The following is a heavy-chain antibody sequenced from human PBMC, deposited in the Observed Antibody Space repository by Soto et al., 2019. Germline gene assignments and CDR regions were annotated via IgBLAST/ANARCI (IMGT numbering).Heavy chain of an antibody. V-gene: IGHV1-8*01. D-gene: IGHD1-26*01. J-gene: IGHJ4*02. Sequence: QVQLVQSGAEVKKPGASVKVSCKASGYTFTSYDINWVRQATGQGLEWMGWMNPNSGNTGYAQKFXXRXTXXRNTSISTAYMELSSLRSEDTAVYYCARVSKGVGYWGQGTLVTVSS. CDR3: ARVSKGVGY. CDR1: GYTFTSYD. CDR2: MNPNSGNT.